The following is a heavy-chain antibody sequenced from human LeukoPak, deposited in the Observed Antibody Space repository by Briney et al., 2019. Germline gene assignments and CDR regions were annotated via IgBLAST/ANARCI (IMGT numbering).Heavy chain of an antibody. Sequence: GGSLRLSCAASGFTFSSYSMNWVRQAPGKGLEWVSSISSSSSYIYYADSVKGRFTISRDNAKNSLYLQMNSLRAEDTAVYYCAREESANYDILTGYSNWFDPWGQGTLVTVSS. D-gene: IGHD3-9*01. CDR3: AREESANYDILTGYSNWFDP. J-gene: IGHJ5*02. CDR1: GFTFSSYS. CDR2: ISSSSSYI. V-gene: IGHV3-21*01.